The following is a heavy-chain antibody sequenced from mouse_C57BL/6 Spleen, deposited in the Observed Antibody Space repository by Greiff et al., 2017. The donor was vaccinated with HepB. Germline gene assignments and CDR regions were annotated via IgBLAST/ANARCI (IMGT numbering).Heavy chain of an antibody. CDR3: ASSHYGSSYRGDYAMDY. V-gene: IGHV1-55*01. J-gene: IGHJ4*01. D-gene: IGHD1-1*01. CDR2: IYPGSGST. CDR1: GYTFTSYW. Sequence: VQLQQPGAELVKPGASVKMSCKASGYTFTSYWITWVKQRPGQGLEWIGDIYPGSGSTNYNAKFKSKATLNVNTSSSTAYMQLSSLTSEDSAVYYRASSHYGSSYRGDYAMDYWGQGTSVTVSS.